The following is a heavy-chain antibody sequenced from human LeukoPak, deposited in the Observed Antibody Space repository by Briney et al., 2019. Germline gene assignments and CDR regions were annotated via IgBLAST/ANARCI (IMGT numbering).Heavy chain of an antibody. D-gene: IGHD3-3*02. CDR2: ISYDGSNK. V-gene: IGHV3-30*04. CDR1: GFTFSSYA. Sequence: GGSLRLSCAASGFTFSSYAMHWVRQAPGKGLEWVAVISYDGSNKYYADSVKGRFTISRDNSKNTLYLQMNSLRAEDTAVYYCARDSFHLAAPPNSFDPWGQGTLVTVSS. J-gene: IGHJ5*02. CDR3: ARDSFHLAAPPNSFDP.